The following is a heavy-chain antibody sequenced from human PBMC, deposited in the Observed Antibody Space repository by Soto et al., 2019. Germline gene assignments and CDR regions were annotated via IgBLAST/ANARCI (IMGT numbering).Heavy chain of an antibody. J-gene: IGHJ4*02. CDR3: ARGITTGGDY. V-gene: IGHV3-7*01. CDR1: GFTFSYYW. D-gene: IGHD1-1*01. CDR2: IKEDGTEK. Sequence: EVQLVESGGDLVQPGESLGLSCAASGFTFSYYWMSWVRQGPGEGLEWVANIKEDGTEKYYVDSVKGRFTISRDNAKNSLYLQMNSLRAEDTAVYYCARGITTGGDYWGQGTLVTVSS.